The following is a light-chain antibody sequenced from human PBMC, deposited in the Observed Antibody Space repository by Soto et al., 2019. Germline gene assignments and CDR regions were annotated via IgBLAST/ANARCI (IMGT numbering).Light chain of an antibody. V-gene: IGKV3-15*01. CDR1: QSVSSN. CDR2: GAS. Sequence: TLSLSPGERATLSCRASQSVSSNLAWYQQKPGQAPRLLIFGASTRATGIPVRFSGSGSGTEFTLTISSLQSEDFAVYYCQQYNNWPPLTFGGGPKVDIK. J-gene: IGKJ4*01. CDR3: QQYNNWPPLT.